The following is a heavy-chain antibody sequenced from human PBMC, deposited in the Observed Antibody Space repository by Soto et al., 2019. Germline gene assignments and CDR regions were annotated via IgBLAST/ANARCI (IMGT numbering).Heavy chain of an antibody. CDR2: ITWDGADV. V-gene: IGHV3-9*01. Sequence: HPGGSLRLSCAASGFTFHDYVMLWVRQAPGKGLEWVSAITWDGADVNYADSVKGRFTISRDNAKNSLYLQMSSLRPEDTALYYCAKGRTRQATSPTYLHTWGQGNVLTVSS. J-gene: IGHJ1*01. D-gene: IGHD1-1*01. CDR1: GFTFHDYV. CDR3: AKGRTRQATSPTYLHT.